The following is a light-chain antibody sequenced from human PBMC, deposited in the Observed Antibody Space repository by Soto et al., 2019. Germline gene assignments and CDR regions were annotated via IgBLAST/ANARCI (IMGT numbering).Light chain of an antibody. V-gene: IGKV3-15*01. CDR2: GAS. Sequence: EVVMTQSPATLSLSPGERATLSCSASHSVSSSLAWYQQKPGQAPMLLIYGASTRAAGIPHRFSGSGSETEFTVTIGSLKAEDFAIYYCQQYNNWWKFGHGTKVEIK. CDR3: QQYNNWWK. J-gene: IGKJ1*01. CDR1: HSVSSS.